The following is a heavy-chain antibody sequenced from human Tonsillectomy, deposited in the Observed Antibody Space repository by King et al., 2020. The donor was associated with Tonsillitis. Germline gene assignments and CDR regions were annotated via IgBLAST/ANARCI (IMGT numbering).Heavy chain of an antibody. V-gene: IGHV1-69*09. D-gene: IGHD3-22*01. J-gene: IGHJ4*02. CDR3: ARSLFTHTYYYDSSGYPVDY. CDR2: IIPILGIA. Sequence: QLVQSGAEVKKPGSSVKVSCKASGGTFSSYAISWVRQAPGQGLEWMGRIIPILGIANYAQKFQGRVTITADKSTSTAYMELSSLRSEDTAVYYCARSLFTHTYYYDSSGYPVDYWGQGTLVTVSS. CDR1: GGTFSSYA.